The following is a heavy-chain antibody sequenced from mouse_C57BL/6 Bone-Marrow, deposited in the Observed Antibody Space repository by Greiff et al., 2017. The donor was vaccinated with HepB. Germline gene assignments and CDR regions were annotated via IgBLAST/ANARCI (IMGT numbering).Heavy chain of an antibody. CDR3: ARDEDDYDGVRAMDY. CDR2: IYPRDGST. CDR1: GYTFTDHT. D-gene: IGHD2-4*01. Sequence: VQLQQSDAELVKPGASVKISCKVSGYTFTDHTIHWMKQRPEQGLEWIGYIYPRDGSTKYNEKFKGKATLTADKSSSTAYMQLNSLTSEDSAVYFCARDEDDYDGVRAMDYWGQGTSVTVSS. J-gene: IGHJ4*01. V-gene: IGHV1-78*01.